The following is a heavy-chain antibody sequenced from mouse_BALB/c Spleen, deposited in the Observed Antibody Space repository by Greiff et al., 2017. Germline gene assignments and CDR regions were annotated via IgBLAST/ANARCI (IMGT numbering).Heavy chain of an antibody. Sequence: VQLKESGAELVRPGALVKLSCKASGFNIKDYYMHWVKQRPEQGLEWIGWIDPENGNTIYDPKFQGKASITADTSSNTAYLQLSSLTSEDTAVYYCARWRQLGLRGFAYWGQGTLVTVSA. CDR1: GFNIKDYY. J-gene: IGHJ3*01. CDR2: IDPENGNT. V-gene: IGHV14-1*02. CDR3: ARWRQLGLRGFAY. D-gene: IGHD3-2*01.